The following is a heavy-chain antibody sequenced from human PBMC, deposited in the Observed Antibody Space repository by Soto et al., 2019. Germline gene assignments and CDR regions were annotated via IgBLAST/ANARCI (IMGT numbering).Heavy chain of an antibody. D-gene: IGHD5-12*01. CDR3: ARVRGDTSKYSGYELLAFDI. CDR2: IYYSGST. CDR1: GGSISSYY. Sequence: QVQLQESGPGLVKPSETLSLTCTVSGGSISSYYWSWIRQPPGKGLEWIGYIYYSGSTNYNPSLKSRVTISVDTSKNQFSLKLSSVTAADTAVYYCARVRGDTSKYSGYELLAFDIWGQGTMVTVSS. V-gene: IGHV4-59*01. J-gene: IGHJ3*02.